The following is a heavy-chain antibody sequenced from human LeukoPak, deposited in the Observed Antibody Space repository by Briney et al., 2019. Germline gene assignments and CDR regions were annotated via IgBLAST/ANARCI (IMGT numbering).Heavy chain of an antibody. CDR1: GFTFSSYG. J-gene: IGHJ4*02. Sequence: GSLRLSCAASGFTFSSYGMSWVRQAPGKGLEWVSAISGSGGSTYYADSVKGRFTISRDNAKNSLYLQMNSLRAEDTAVYYCARRLDRDNNFDYWGQGTLVTVSS. D-gene: IGHD3-16*01. CDR3: ARRLDRDNNFDY. V-gene: IGHV3-23*01. CDR2: ISGSGGST.